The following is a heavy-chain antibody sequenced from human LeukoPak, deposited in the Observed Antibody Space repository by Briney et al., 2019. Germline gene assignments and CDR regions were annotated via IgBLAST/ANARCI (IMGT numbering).Heavy chain of an antibody. J-gene: IGHJ4*02. CDR2: INPSGGST. CDR3: ARTVTQSYYFDY. D-gene: IGHD4-17*01. Sequence: AASVKVSCKASGYTFTSYYMHWVRQAPGQGLVWMGIINPSGGSTSYAQKFQGRVTMTRDMSTSTVYMELSSLRSEDTAVYYCARTVTQSYYFDYWGQGTLVTVSS. V-gene: IGHV1-46*01. CDR1: GYTFTSYY.